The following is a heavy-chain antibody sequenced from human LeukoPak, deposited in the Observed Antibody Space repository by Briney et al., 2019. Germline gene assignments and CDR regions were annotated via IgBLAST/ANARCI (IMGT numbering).Heavy chain of an antibody. CDR1: GGSISSGGYS. V-gene: IGHV4-30-4*07. J-gene: IGHJ6*03. CDR2: IYYSGTT. CDR3: ARIRPSRLYMDV. Sequence: SETLSLTCAVSGGSISSGGYSWSWIRQPPGKGLEWVGYIYYSGTTYYKPSLKSRLTISVDTSKNQSSLKLSSVTAADTAVYYCARIRPSRLYMDVWGKGTTVTVSS.